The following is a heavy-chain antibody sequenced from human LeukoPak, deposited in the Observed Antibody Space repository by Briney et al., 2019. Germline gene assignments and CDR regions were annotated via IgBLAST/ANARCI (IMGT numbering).Heavy chain of an antibody. D-gene: IGHD3-10*01. V-gene: IGHV3-9*03. Sequence: GRSLRLSCAASGFTFDDYAMHWLRQAPGKGLEWVSGISWNSGSIGYADSVKGRFTISRDNAKNSLYLQMDSLRAEDMALYYWAGDFDGSGSYYSFDYWGQGTLVTVSS. CDR1: GFTFDDYA. CDR3: AGDFDGSGSYYSFDY. CDR2: ISWNSGSI. J-gene: IGHJ4*02.